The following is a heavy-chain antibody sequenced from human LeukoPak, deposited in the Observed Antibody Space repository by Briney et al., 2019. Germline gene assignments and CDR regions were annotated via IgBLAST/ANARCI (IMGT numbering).Heavy chain of an antibody. V-gene: IGHV3-7*01. CDR1: GFTFSSYW. J-gene: IGHJ6*02. D-gene: IGHD2-2*02. Sequence: AGGSLRLSCAASGFTFSSYWMSWVRQAPGKGLEWVANIKQDGSEKYYVDSVKGRFTISRDNAKNSLYLQMNSLRAEDTAVYYCARVQSGGDCSSTSCHRAPPPYYYYGMDVWGQGTTVTVSS. CDR2: IKQDGSEK. CDR3: ARVQSGGDCSSTSCHRAPPPYYYYGMDV.